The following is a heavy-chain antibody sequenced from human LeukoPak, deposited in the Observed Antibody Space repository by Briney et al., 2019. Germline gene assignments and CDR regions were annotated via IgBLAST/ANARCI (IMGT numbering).Heavy chain of an antibody. CDR2: IGWNSASI. CDR1: GFIFDDYA. D-gene: IGHD1-26*01. Sequence: PGGSLRLSCAASGFIFDDYAMHWVRQAPGKGLEWVSGIGWNSASIDYADSVKGRFTISRDNAKNSLYLQMNSLRDEDTALYYCAKDLRCSGSYLFDCWGQGTLVTVSS. V-gene: IGHV3-9*01. CDR3: AKDLRCSGSYLFDC. J-gene: IGHJ4*02.